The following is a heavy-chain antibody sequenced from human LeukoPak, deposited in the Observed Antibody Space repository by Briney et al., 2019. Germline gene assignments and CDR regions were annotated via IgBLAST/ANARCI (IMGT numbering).Heavy chain of an antibody. CDR1: GFTLNIFW. D-gene: IGHD1-26*01. V-gene: IGHV3-7*04. CDR3: ARTSSAYFDY. J-gene: IGHJ4*02. Sequence: GGSLRLSCAASGFTLNIFWMSWVRQAPGTGLEWVANIKQDGSEKYYADSVKGRFTTSRDNAKNSLYLQMNSLRVEDTAVYFCARTSSAYFDYWGQGTLVTVSS. CDR2: IKQDGSEK.